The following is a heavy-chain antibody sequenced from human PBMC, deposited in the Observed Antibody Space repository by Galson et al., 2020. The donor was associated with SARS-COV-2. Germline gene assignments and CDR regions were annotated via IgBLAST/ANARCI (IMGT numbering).Heavy chain of an antibody. Sequence: GESLKISCAASEFTFSTYAMSWVRQAPGRGLEWVSGISARGDYPSYADSVKGRFTISRDNSKNMLFLQMNSLRAEDTAMYFCAKVRDSGYNSARVKAFDYWGQGTLVTVSS. CDR1: EFTFSTYA. D-gene: IGHD5-12*01. CDR3: AKVRDSGYNSARVKAFDY. CDR2: ISARGDYP. J-gene: IGHJ4*02. V-gene: IGHV3-23*01.